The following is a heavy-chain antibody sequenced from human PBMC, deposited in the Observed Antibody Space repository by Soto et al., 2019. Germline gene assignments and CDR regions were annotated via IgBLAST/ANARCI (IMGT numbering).Heavy chain of an antibody. Sequence: QVQLQESGPGLVKPSETLSLTCTVSGGSISSYYWSWIRQPPGKGLEWIGYIYYSGSTNYNPSLKSRVTMSVDTSKNQFSLKLSSVTAADTAVYYCARAAAGTVTYFQHWGQGTLVTVSS. CDR1: GGSISSYY. V-gene: IGHV4-59*01. D-gene: IGHD6-13*01. J-gene: IGHJ1*01. CDR3: ARAAAGTVTYFQH. CDR2: IYYSGST.